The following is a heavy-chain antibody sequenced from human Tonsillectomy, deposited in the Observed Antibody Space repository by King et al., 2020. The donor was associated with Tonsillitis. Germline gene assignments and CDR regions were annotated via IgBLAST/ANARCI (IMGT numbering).Heavy chain of an antibody. V-gene: IGHV3-30-3*01. CDR1: GFTFSSYA. CDR3: ARTYYYDSSGSDAT. J-gene: IGHJ5*02. CDR2: ISYDGSNK. Sequence: GQLVQSGGGVVQPGRSLRLSCAASGFTFSSYAMHWVRQAPGKGLEWVAVISYDGSNKYYADSVKGRFTISRDNSKNTLYLQMNSLRAEDTAVYYCARTYYYDSSGSDATWGQGTLVTVSS. D-gene: IGHD3-22*01.